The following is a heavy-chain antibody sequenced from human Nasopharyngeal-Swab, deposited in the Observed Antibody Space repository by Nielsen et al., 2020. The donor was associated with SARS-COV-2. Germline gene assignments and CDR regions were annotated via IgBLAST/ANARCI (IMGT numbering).Heavy chain of an antibody. V-gene: IGHV3-7*04. Sequence: GESLKISCAASGFPFRNYYMTWVRQPPGKGLEWVANIKQGGSEQFYVDSVKGRFTISRDDAKNSVYLQMNSLRAEDTAVYYCARESVVTGTDDAPDLWGQGTMVTVSS. D-gene: IGHD2-21*02. CDR1: GFPFRNYY. CDR2: IKQGGSEQ. J-gene: IGHJ3*01. CDR3: ARESVVTGTDDAPDL.